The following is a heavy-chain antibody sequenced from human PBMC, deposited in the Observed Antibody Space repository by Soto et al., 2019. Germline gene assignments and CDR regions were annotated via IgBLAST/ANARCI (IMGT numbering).Heavy chain of an antibody. CDR3: ARGLILWFGELSRRGGYYYYMDV. V-gene: IGHV4-34*01. Sequence: QVQLQQWGAGLLKPSETLSLTCAVYGGSFSGYQWSWIRQPPGKGLEWIGEINDSGNINYNPSLKSRVTILIDTPRKQISLQLSSVTAADTAVYYCARGLILWFGELSRRGGYYYYMDVWGKGTTVNVSS. J-gene: IGHJ6*03. CDR2: INDSGNI. D-gene: IGHD3-10*01. CDR1: GGSFSGYQ.